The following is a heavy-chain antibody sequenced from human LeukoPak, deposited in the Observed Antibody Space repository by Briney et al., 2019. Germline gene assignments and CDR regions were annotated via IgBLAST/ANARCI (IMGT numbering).Heavy chain of an antibody. V-gene: IGHV4-59*01. CDR1: GGSISSYY. J-gene: IGHJ4*02. CDR3: ARGGGDGYNPFADFDY. Sequence: SETLSLTCTVSGGSISSYYWSWIRQPPGKGLEWIGYIYYSGSTNYNPSLKSRVTISVDTSKNQFSLKLSPVTAADTAVYYCARGGGDGYNPFADFDYWGQGTLVTVSS. CDR2: IYYSGST. D-gene: IGHD5-24*01.